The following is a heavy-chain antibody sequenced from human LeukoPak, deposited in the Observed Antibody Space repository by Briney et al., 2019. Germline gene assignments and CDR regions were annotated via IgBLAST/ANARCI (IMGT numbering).Heavy chain of an antibody. CDR1: GFNFGSSG. J-gene: IGHJ5*02. V-gene: IGHV3-33*01. CDR3: ASGALVGGHKNNWFDP. Sequence: PGRSLSLSCAASGFNFGSSGMHWVRQAPGKGLEWVAFIWSDGSKTDHADAVKGRFTISRDNSKNTLYLQMNSLRAEDTAVYYCASGALVGGHKNNWFDPWGQGTLVTVSS. D-gene: IGHD1-26*01. CDR2: IWSDGSKT.